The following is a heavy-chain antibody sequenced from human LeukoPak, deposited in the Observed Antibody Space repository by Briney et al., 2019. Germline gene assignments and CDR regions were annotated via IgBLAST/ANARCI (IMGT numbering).Heavy chain of an antibody. Sequence: GGSLRLSCAASGFTFSHYAMHWVRQAPGKGLEWVAVIWYDGSHDNYTDSVKGRFTVSRDNFKNALHLQMNSLRVEDTAVYYCAKEGDYCSSSGCHKRGIDYWGQGTLVTVSS. V-gene: IGHV3-33*06. CDR1: GFTFSHYA. CDR2: IWYDGSHD. CDR3: AKEGDYCSSSGCHKRGIDY. J-gene: IGHJ4*02. D-gene: IGHD2-2*01.